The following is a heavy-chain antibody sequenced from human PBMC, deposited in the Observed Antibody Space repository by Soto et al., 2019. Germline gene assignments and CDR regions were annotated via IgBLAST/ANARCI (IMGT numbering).Heavy chain of an antibody. D-gene: IGHD3-22*01. V-gene: IGHV1-18*01. CDR3: ARGPTDDYDKSGDYCLDY. Sequence: QVQLVQSGAEVKKPGASVMVSCKGSGYSFITYGMSWVRQAPGQGLEWVGWISTYNGNTKYVESLQGSVPMATDTTTSTAYMELRSLRSDDTAVYYCARGPTDDYDKSGDYCLDYWGQGTLVTVSP. CDR1: GYSFITYG. J-gene: IGHJ4*02. CDR2: ISTYNGNT.